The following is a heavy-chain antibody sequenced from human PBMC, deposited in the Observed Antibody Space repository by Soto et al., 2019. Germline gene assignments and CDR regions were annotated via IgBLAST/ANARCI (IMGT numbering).Heavy chain of an antibody. V-gene: IGHV3-48*02. D-gene: IGHD2-21*02. J-gene: IGHJ4*02. CDR2: ITSSSSTI. CDR1: GFTFTSNS. CDR3: ARGRVGTAYFDY. Sequence: GGSLRLSCAASGFTFTSNSMNWVRQAPGKGLEWISYITSSSSTIYYADSVKGRFTISRDNAKNSLYLQMNSLRDDDTAVYYCARGRVGTAYFDYWGQGALVTVSS.